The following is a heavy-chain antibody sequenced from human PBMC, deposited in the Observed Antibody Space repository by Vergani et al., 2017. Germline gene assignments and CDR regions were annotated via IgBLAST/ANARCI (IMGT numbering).Heavy chain of an antibody. D-gene: IGHD2-8*01. CDR1: GGSISSYY. J-gene: IGHJ5*02. V-gene: IGHV4-59*08. CDR2: IYYSGST. Sequence: QVQLQESGPGLVKPSETLSLTCTVPGGSISSYYWGWIRQPPGKGLEWIGYIYYSGSTNYNPSLKSRVTISVDTSKNQFSLKLSSVTAADTAVYYCARQRAYGWFDPWGQGTLVTVSS. CDR3: ARQRAYGWFDP.